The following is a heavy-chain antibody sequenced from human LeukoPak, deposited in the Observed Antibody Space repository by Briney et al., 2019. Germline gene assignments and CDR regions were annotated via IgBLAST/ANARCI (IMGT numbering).Heavy chain of an antibody. CDR3: ARHGSEGLRFLEWPNFDY. CDR1: GGTFSSYA. J-gene: IGHJ4*02. D-gene: IGHD3-3*01. Sequence: SVKVSCKASGGTFSSYAISWVRQAPGQGLEWMGGIIPIFGTANYAQKFQGRVTITADESTSTAYMELSSLRSEDTAVYYCARHGSEGLRFLEWPNFDYWGQGTLVTVSS. CDR2: IIPIFGTA. V-gene: IGHV1-69*13.